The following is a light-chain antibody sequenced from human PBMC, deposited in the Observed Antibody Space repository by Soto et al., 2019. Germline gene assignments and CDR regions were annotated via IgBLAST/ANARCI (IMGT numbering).Light chain of an antibody. J-gene: IGKJ4*01. Sequence: EIVMTQSPATLSVSPGERATLSCRASQSVSSNLAWYQQKPGQAPRLLIYGASDRATGTPDRFSGSGSGTDFTLTISRLEPEDFAVYYCQQYNNWPLTFGGGTKVDIK. V-gene: IGKV3D-15*01. CDR2: GAS. CDR3: QQYNNWPLT. CDR1: QSVSSN.